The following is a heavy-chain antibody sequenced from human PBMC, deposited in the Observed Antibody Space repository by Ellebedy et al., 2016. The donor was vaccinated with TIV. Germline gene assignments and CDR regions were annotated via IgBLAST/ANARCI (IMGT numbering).Heavy chain of an antibody. D-gene: IGHD2-15*01. CDR3: AEDGEFVMVVPGRAFDY. V-gene: IGHV3-7*03. J-gene: IGHJ4*02. Sequence: PGGSLRLSCEASGFTFTTYWMSWVRQAPGKGLEWVANIKRDGSEKQYVDSVKGRFTISRDNAKNTLYLQMNSLRAEDTAVYYCAEDGEFVMVVPGRAFDYWGQGTLVTVSS. CDR2: IKRDGSEK. CDR1: GFTFTTYW.